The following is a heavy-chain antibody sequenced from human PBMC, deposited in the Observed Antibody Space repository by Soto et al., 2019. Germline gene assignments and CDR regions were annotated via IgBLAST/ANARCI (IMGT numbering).Heavy chain of an antibody. Sequence: QVQLVESGGGVVQPGRSLRLSCAASGFSFSSYGMHWVRQAPGKGLEWVAVISYDGSNKYYADSVKGRFTISRDNSKNTLXXXXXXXRAEDTAVYYCALFNYYDISAWGQGTLVTVSS. V-gene: IGHV3-30*03. CDR3: ALFNYYDISA. J-gene: IGHJ5*02. CDR1: GFSFSSYG. CDR2: ISYDGSNK. D-gene: IGHD3-22*01.